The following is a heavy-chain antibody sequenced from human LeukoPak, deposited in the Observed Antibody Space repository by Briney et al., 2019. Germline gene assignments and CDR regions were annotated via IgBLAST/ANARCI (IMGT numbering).Heavy chain of an antibody. V-gene: IGHV4-39*01. CDR2: IYYSGST. CDR1: GFTFSSYA. CDR3: ARVTGYSSGWYVGY. Sequence: KPGGSLRLSCAASGFTFSSYAMSWVRQPPGKGLEWIGSIYYSGSTYYNPSLKSRVTISVDTSKNQFSLKLSSVTAADTAVYYCARVTGYSSGWYVGYWGQGTLVTVSS. D-gene: IGHD6-19*01. J-gene: IGHJ4*02.